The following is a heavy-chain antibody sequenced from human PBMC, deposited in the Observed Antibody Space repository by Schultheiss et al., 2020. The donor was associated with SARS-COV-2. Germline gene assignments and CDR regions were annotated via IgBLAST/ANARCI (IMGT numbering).Heavy chain of an antibody. CDR2: INHSGST. CDR3: ARDRGGTTI. CDR1: GGSFSGYY. Sequence: SETLSLTCAVYGGSFSGYYWSWIRQPPGKGLEWIGEINHSGSTNYNPSLKSRVTISVDKSKNQFSLKLSSVTAADTAVYYCARDRGGTTIWGQGTLVTVSS. J-gene: IGHJ4*02. V-gene: IGHV4-34*01. D-gene: IGHD1-7*01.